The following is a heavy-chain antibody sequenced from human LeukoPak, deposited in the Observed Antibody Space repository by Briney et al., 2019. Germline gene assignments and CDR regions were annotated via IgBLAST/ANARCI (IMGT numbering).Heavy chain of an antibody. J-gene: IGHJ5*02. CDR2: IIHRGST. Sequence: SETLSLTCTVSGGSISSYYWSWIRQSPGKGLEWIGEIIHRGSTNYNPSLKRRVTISLDTSKNQFSLKLSSVTAADTAVYYCAKSLYGSGSYYSWFDPWGQGTLVTVSS. CDR3: AKSLYGSGSYYSWFDP. D-gene: IGHD3-10*01. V-gene: IGHV4-34*12. CDR1: GGSISSYY.